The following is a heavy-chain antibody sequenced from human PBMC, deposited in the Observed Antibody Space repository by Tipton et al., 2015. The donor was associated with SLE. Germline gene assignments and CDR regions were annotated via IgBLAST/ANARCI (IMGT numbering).Heavy chain of an antibody. CDR1: GGTFSSYA. Sequence: QLVQSGPEVKKPGSSVKVSCKASGGTFSSYAISWVRQAPGQGLEWMGRIIPILGIANYAQKFQGRVTITADKSTSTAYMELSSLRSEDTAVYYCARKWDSGAFDIWGQGTMVTVSS. J-gene: IGHJ3*02. V-gene: IGHV1-69*09. CDR2: IIPILGIA. CDR3: ARKWDSGAFDI. D-gene: IGHD1-26*01.